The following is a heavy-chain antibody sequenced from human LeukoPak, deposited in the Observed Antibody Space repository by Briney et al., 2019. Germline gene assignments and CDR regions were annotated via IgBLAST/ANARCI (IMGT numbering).Heavy chain of an antibody. J-gene: IGHJ4*02. CDR2: FDPEDGET. CDR1: GYTLTELS. CDR3: ATVAHGGNSGGFDY. D-gene: IGHD4-23*01. V-gene: IGHV1-24*01. Sequence: GASVKVSCKVSGYTLTELSMHWVRQAPGKGLEWMGGFDPEDGETIYAQKFQGRDTMTEDTSTDTAYMELSSLRSEDTAVYYCATVAHGGNSGGFDYWGQGTLVTVSS.